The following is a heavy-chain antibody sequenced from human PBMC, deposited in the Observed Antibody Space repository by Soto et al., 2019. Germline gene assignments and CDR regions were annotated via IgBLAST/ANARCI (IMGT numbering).Heavy chain of an antibody. CDR3: ARDSTTNDFWSGYYDAFDI. D-gene: IGHD3-3*01. V-gene: IGHV1-2*02. Sequence: ASVKVSCKASGYTFTGYYMHWVRQAPGQGLEWMGWINPNSGGTNYAQKFQGRVTMTRDTSISTAYMELSRLRSDDTAVYYCARDSTTNDFWSGYYDAFDIWGQGTMVTVSS. CDR2: INPNSGGT. CDR1: GYTFTGYY. J-gene: IGHJ3*02.